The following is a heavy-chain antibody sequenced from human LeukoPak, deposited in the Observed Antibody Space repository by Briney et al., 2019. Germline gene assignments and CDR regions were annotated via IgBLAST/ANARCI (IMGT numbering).Heavy chain of an antibody. CDR3: ARDYADYVGYFFLDY. CDR2: ISGGGETT. Sequence: GGSLRLSCAASGFTFNNYAMNWVRQAPGKGLEWVSSISGGGETTYYADPAKGRFTISRDNSQNTLYLQMNSLRAEDTAVYYCARDYADYVGYFFLDYWGQGTLVTVSS. V-gene: IGHV3-23*01. J-gene: IGHJ4*02. CDR1: GFTFNNYA. D-gene: IGHD4-17*01.